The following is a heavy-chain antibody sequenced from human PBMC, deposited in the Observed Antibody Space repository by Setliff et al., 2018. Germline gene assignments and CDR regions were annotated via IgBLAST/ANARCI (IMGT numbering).Heavy chain of an antibody. CDR1: GGTFSSYG. D-gene: IGHD3-22*01. J-gene: IGHJ6*03. CDR3: VREGVDSRSSTDYRYYMDV. V-gene: IGHV1-69*05. CDR2: TIPIFGTT. Sequence: ASVKVSCKASGGTFSSYGISWVRQAPGQGLEWMGGTIPIFGTTDYAQKFQGRVTIITDESTSTAFMQLSSLRSEDTAVYYCVREGVDSRSSTDYRYYMDVWGLGTPVTVSS.